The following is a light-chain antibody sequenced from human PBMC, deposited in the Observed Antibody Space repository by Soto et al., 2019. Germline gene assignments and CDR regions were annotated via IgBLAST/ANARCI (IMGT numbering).Light chain of an antibody. V-gene: IGKV1-39*01. CDR1: QSISSY. CDR2: AAS. J-gene: IGKJ5*01. Sequence: DIQMTQSPSSLSASVGDRFTITCRGSQSISSYLNWYQQKPGKAPKLLIYAASSLQSGVPSRFSGSGSETDFTLTISSLQSEDSAVYYCQQYHNWPPITFGQGTRLGL. CDR3: QQYHNWPPIT.